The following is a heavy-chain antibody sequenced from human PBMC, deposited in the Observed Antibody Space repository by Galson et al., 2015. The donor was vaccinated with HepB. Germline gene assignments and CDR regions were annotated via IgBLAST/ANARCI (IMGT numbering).Heavy chain of an antibody. Sequence: SVKVSCKASGYTFTSYAMNWVRQAPGQGLEWMGWINTNTGNPTYAQGFTGRFVFSLDTSVSTAYLQISSLKAEDTAVYYCERVAYSSSCYYYYYYYGMDVWGQGTTVTVSS. CDR3: ERVAYSSSCYYYYYYYGMDV. J-gene: IGHJ6*02. V-gene: IGHV7-4-1*02. D-gene: IGHD6-13*01. CDR1: GYTFTSYA. CDR2: INTNTGNP.